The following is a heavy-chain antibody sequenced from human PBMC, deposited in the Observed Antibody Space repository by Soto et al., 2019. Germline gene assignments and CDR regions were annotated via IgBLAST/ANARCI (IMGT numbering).Heavy chain of an antibody. CDR2: INHSGST. CDR1: GGSFSGYY. V-gene: IGHV4-34*01. CDR3: ATGRGVRGVIITTYYYYGLDV. Sequence: QVQLQQWGAGLLKPSETLSLTCAVYGGSFSGYYWSWIRQPPGKGLEWIGEINHSGSTNYNPSLKSRVTISVDTSKNQFSLNLSSVSAADTAVYYCATGRGVRGVIITTYYYYGLDVCGQGTTVTVSS. D-gene: IGHD3-10*01. J-gene: IGHJ6*02.